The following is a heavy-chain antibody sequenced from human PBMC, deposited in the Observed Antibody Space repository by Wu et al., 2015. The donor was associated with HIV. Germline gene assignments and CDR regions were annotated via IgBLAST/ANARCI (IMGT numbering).Heavy chain of an antibody. D-gene: IGHD3-3*01. J-gene: IGHJ4*02. V-gene: IGHV1-18*01. CDR3: ARDLYDFWSGYSSCGGW. CDR2: ISAYNGNT. Sequence: QDLLVQSGAEVKKPGASVKVSCKASGYTFTSYGISWVRQAPGQGLEWMGWISAYNGNTNYAQKLQGRVTMTTDTSTSTAYMELRSLRSDDTAVYYCARDLYDFWSGYSSCGGWWGQGTLVTVSS. CDR1: GYTFTSYG.